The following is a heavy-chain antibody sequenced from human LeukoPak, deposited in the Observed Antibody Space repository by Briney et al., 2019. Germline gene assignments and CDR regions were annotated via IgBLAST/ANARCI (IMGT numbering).Heavy chain of an antibody. CDR2: IYYSGST. V-gene: IGHV4-59*01. CDR3: ARGRYGNRPYNWFDP. D-gene: IGHD4-11*01. CDR1: GGSISSYY. Sequence: SETLSLTCTVSGGSISSYYCSWIRQPPGKGLEWIGYIYYSGSTNYNPSLKSRVTISVDTSKNQFSLKLSSVTAAETAVYYCARGRYGNRPYNWFDPWGQGTLVTVSS. J-gene: IGHJ5*02.